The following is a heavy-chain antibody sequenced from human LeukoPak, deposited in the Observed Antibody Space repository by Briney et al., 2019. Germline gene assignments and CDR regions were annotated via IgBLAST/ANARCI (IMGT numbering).Heavy chain of an antibody. CDR3: ALCNETRDWFDP. Sequence: GGSLRLSCAASGFTFDDYAMHWVRQAPGKGLEWVSGISWNSGSIGYADSVKGRFTISRDNAKTSLYLQMNSLRAEDTALYYCALCNETRDWFDPWGQGTLVTVSS. V-gene: IGHV3-9*01. CDR2: ISWNSGSI. J-gene: IGHJ5*02. CDR1: GFTFDDYA.